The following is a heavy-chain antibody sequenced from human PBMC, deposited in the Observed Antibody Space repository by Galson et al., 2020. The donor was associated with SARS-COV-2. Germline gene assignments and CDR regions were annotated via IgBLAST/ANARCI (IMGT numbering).Heavy chain of an antibody. CDR1: GFTFTSYA. D-gene: IGHD3-9*01. CDR2: VSHDESNK. CDR3: ARDRSLRYFDWLLWGVDY. V-gene: IGHV3-30-3*01. Sequence: GESLKISCAVSGFTFTSYAMHWVRQAPGKGLEWVAVVSHDESNKYYADSVKGRFSISRDNSENTLYLQMNSLRPEDTAVYYCARDRSLRYFDWLLWGVDYWGQGTLVTVSS. J-gene: IGHJ4*02.